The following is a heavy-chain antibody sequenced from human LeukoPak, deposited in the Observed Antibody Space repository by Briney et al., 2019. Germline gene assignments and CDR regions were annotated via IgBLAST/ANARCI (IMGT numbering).Heavy chain of an antibody. CDR3: ATGVTYYGSGSHTEFDY. D-gene: IGHD3-10*01. V-gene: IGHV1-24*01. CDR2: FDPEDGET. Sequence: ASVKVSCKVSGYTLTELSMHWVRQAPGTGLEWKGGFDPEDGETIYGQKFQGRVTMTEDTSTDTAYMELSSLRSEDTAVYYCATGVTYYGSGSHTEFDYWGQGTLVTVSS. J-gene: IGHJ4*02. CDR1: GYTLTELS.